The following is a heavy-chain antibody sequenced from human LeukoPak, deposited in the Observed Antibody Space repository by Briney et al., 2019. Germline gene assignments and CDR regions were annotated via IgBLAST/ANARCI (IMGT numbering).Heavy chain of an antibody. V-gene: IGHV3-23*01. D-gene: IGHD2/OR15-2a*01. CDR2: ITKSGDST. CDR3: VSFYETY. Sequence: GGSLRLSCAASGFTFSAFGMNWVRQAPGKGLEWVSTITKSGDSTYYVDSVKGRFTISKDNAKNTVYLQMNSLRAEDTAVYYCVSFYETYWGRGTLVTVSS. J-gene: IGHJ4*02. CDR1: GFTFSAFG.